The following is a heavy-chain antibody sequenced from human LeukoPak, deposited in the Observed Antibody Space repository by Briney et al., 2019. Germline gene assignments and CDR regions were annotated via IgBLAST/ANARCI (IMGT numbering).Heavy chain of an antibody. CDR2: ISGSGGST. V-gene: IGHV3-23*01. J-gene: IGHJ3*02. D-gene: IGHD3-9*01. Sequence: GGSLRLSWAASGFTFRSYAMSWVRKAPGKGLEWASAISGSGGSTYYADSVKGRFTISRDNSKNTLYLQMNSLRAEDTAVYYCAKGYFDWLLDAFDIWGQGTMVTVSS. CDR3: AKGYFDWLLDAFDI. CDR1: GFTFRSYA.